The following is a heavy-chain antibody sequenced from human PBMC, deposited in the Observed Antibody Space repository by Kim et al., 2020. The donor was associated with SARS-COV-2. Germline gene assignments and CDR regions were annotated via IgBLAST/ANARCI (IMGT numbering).Heavy chain of an antibody. D-gene: IGHD1-26*01. V-gene: IGHV3-30*18. Sequence: GGSLRLSCAASGFTFNTYGMHWVRQAPGKGLEWVAVISYDGSNKYYAYSVKGRFTISRDNPKNTLYLQMNSLRIEDTAVYYCAKSFSGSYFGYDYWGQGTLVTVSS. CDR3: AKSFSGSYFGYDY. CDR2: ISYDGSNK. CDR1: GFTFNTYG. J-gene: IGHJ4*02.